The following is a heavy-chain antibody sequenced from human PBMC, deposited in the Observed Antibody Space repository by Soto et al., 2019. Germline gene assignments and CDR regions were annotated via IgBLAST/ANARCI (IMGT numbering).Heavy chain of an antibody. Sequence: ESGGGLVQPGGSLRLSCAASGFTFSSYAMSWVRQAPGKGLEWVSAIGGSGHSTYYTDSVKGRFTISRDNSKNTLYLQMNSLRAEDTAVFYCAKDKHTSTWYFDYWGQGALVTVSS. CDR2: IGGSGHST. J-gene: IGHJ4*02. D-gene: IGHD6-13*01. CDR3: AKDKHTSTWYFDY. V-gene: IGHV3-23*01. CDR1: GFTFSSYA.